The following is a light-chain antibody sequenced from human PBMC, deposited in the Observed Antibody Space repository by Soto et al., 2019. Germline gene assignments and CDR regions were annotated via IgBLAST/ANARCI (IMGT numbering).Light chain of an antibody. Sequence: DIQMTQSPSTLSASIGDRITITCRASPSISSWLAWYQQKPGKAPKLLIYDASTLESGVPSRFSGSGSGTEFTLTISSLQPDDFATYYCQQYHRYSTFGGGTKVEI. V-gene: IGKV1-5*01. CDR2: DAS. CDR3: QQYHRYST. CDR1: PSISSW. J-gene: IGKJ4*01.